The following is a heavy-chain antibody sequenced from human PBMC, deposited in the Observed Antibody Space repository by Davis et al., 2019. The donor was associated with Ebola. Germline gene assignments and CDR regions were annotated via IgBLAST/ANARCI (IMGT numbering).Heavy chain of an antibody. Sequence: ASVKVSCKASGYTFTSYGITWVRQAPGQGLEWMGWINPHNGNTNYAQNVQGRVTMTTDTSTSTAYMELRSLRSDDTAVYYCARSRYYDSSVDPFGYWGQGTLVTVSS. V-gene: IGHV1-18*04. CDR2: INPHNGNT. J-gene: IGHJ4*02. D-gene: IGHD3-22*01. CDR1: GYTFTSYG. CDR3: ARSRYYDSSVDPFGY.